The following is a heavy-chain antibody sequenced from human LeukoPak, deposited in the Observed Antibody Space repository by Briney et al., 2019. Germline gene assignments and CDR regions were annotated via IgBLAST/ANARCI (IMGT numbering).Heavy chain of an antibody. V-gene: IGHV3-23*01. Sequence: GSPRLSCAASGFTFSSYAMSWVRQAPGKGLEWVSAISGSGGSTYYAGSVKGRFTISRDSSKNTLYLQMNSLRAEDTAVYYCAEEYDILTGSRGAYWGQGTLVTVSS. J-gene: IGHJ4*02. D-gene: IGHD3-9*01. CDR3: AEEYDILTGSRGAY. CDR1: GFTFSSYA. CDR2: ISGSGGST.